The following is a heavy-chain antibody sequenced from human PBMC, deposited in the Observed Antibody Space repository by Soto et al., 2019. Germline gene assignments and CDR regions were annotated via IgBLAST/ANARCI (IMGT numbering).Heavy chain of an antibody. Sequence: EVQLVESGGDLVQPGGSLRLSCAASGFTFSTYWMHWVRQAPGKGLLWVSRIKTDGTYATYADSVKGRFTISRDNAKNTLYLQMNSLSVEDAAVYYCAYVSSDYYATWGQGTLITVSS. V-gene: IGHV3-74*01. D-gene: IGHD3-22*01. CDR1: GFTFSTYW. CDR2: IKTDGTYA. J-gene: IGHJ5*02. CDR3: AYVSSDYYAT.